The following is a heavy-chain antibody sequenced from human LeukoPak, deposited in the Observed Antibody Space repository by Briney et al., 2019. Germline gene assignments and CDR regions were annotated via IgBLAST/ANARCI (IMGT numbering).Heavy chain of an antibody. CDR3: LSGLVVVVAATYAFDI. CDR1: GFTFSSYW. J-gene: IGHJ3*02. CDR2: IKQDGSEK. D-gene: IGHD2-15*01. Sequence: PGGSLRLSCAASGFTFSSYWMSWVRQAPGKGLEWVANIKQDGSEKYYVDSVKGRFTISRDNAKNTLYLQMNSLRAEDTAVYYCLSGLVVVVAATYAFDIWGQGTMVTVSS. V-gene: IGHV3-7*03.